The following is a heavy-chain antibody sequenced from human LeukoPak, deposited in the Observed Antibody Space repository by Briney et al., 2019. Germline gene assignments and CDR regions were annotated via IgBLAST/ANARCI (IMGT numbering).Heavy chain of an antibody. J-gene: IGHJ4*02. D-gene: IGHD3-22*01. CDR3: AREVRYFYSSGYPYYFDY. Sequence: SETLSLTCAVYGGSFSGYYWSWIRQPPGKGMEWIGEINHSGSTNYNPSLKRRVTISVDTSKHQFSLTLSSVNAADTAVYYCAREVRYFYSSGYPYYFDYWGQGTLVTVSS. CDR1: GGSFSGYY. CDR2: INHSGST. V-gene: IGHV4-34*01.